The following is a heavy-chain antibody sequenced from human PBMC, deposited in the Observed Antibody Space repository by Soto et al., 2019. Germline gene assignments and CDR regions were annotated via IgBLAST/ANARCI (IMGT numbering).Heavy chain of an antibody. CDR2: ISYDGSNK. D-gene: IGHD2-21*02. Sequence: GGSLRLSCAASGFTFSSYAMYWVRQAPGKGLEWVAVISYDGSNKYYADSVKGRFTISRDNSKNTLYLQMNSLRAEDTAVYYCARDGMAYCGGDCSPVASWGQGTLVTVSS. V-gene: IGHV3-30-3*01. J-gene: IGHJ4*02. CDR1: GFTFSSYA. CDR3: ARDGMAYCGGDCSPVAS.